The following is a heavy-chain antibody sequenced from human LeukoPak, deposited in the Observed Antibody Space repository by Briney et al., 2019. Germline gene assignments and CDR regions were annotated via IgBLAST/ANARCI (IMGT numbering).Heavy chain of an antibody. CDR2: SGPGSNTM. CDR3: ARAAYNSGPDY. D-gene: IGHD6-19*01. Sequence: GGSLRLSCAASGFTFSSYGMNWVRQAPGKGREWVSYSGPGSNTMYYADSGEGRFTISRDNAKNSLYLQMNSLRDEATAVFSCARAAYNSGPDYWSQGTLVTVSS. V-gene: IGHV3-48*02. J-gene: IGHJ4*02. CDR1: GFTFSSYG.